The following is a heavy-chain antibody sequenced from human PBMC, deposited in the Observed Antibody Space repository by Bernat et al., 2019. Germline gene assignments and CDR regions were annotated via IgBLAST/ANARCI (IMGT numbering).Heavy chain of an antibody. J-gene: IGHJ4*02. CDR2: IRSKGNSYAT. Sequence: EVQLVESGGGLVQPGGSLKVSCAASGFTFSGSAMHWVRQASGKGLEWVGRIRSKGNSYATAYAESVKGRFTISRDDSKNTAYLQMNSLKTEDTAVYYCTRGNHDYGDPFDYWGQGTLVTVSS. CDR1: GFTFSGSA. V-gene: IGHV3-73*02. CDR3: TRGNHDYGDPFDY. D-gene: IGHD4-17*01.